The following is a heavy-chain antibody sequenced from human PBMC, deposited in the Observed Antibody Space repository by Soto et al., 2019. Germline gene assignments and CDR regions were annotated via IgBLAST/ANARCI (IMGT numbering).Heavy chain of an antibody. CDR3: ARITGTTVLWFDP. Sequence: ASLKVSCKASGYTFTIYGISWVRRAPGQGLEWMGWISAYNGNTNYAQKLQGRVTMTTDTSTSTAYMELRSLRSDDTAVYYCARITGTTVLWFDPWGQGTLVTVSS. J-gene: IGHJ5*02. CDR1: GYTFTIYG. V-gene: IGHV1-18*01. CDR2: ISAYNGNT. D-gene: IGHD1-20*01.